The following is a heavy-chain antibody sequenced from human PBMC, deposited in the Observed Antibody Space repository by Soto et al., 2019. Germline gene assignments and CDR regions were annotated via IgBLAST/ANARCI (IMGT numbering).Heavy chain of an antibody. V-gene: IGHV4-4*07. J-gene: IGHJ5*02. CDR1: DASINGYY. Sequence: SETPSLTCTVSDASINGYYWSWIRKSAAKGLEWIGRIYATGTTDYNPSLKSRVMMSVDTSKKQFSLKLRSVTAADTAVYYCVRDGTKTLRDWFDPWGQGISVTVSS. CDR2: IYATGTT. CDR3: VRDGTKTLRDWFDP. D-gene: IGHD1-1*01.